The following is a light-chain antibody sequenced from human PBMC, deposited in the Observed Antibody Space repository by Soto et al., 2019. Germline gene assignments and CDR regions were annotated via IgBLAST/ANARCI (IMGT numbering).Light chain of an antibody. CDR2: WAS. CDR3: QQYYTTPVT. Sequence: DIVMTQSTDSLAVSLGERATINCKSSQTVLYTYNYLAWYQQKPGQPPKLLIYWASTRESGVPDRFSGSGSGTDFTLTISSLQAEDVAVYYCQQYYTTPVTFGQGTKVEIK. CDR1: QTVLYTYNY. J-gene: IGKJ1*01. V-gene: IGKV4-1*01.